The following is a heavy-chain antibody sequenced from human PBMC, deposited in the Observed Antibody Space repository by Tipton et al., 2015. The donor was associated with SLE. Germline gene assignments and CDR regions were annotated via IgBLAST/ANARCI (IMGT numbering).Heavy chain of an antibody. Sequence: SLRLSCVASGFTFTTYGMHWVRLAPGKGLEWVAVIRYDGSKKYYGDSVKGRFTISRDNSKNTLYLQMSGLRAEDTAAYYCAKGGAVVGGERLELWGQGTLVTVSS. CDR2: IRYDGSKK. J-gene: IGHJ4*02. CDR3: AKGGAVVGGERLEL. D-gene: IGHD6-19*01. V-gene: IGHV3-30*02. CDR1: GFTFTTYG.